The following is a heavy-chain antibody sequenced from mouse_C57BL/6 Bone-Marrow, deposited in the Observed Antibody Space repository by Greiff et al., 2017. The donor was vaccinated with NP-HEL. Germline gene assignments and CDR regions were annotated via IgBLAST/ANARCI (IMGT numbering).Heavy chain of an antibody. J-gene: IGHJ4*01. D-gene: IGHD1-1*01. CDR1: GFTFSSYA. CDR3: ARDDYYGSSYLYYYAMDY. Sequence: EVKLVESGGGLVKPGGSLKLSCAASGFTFSSYAMSWVRQTPEKRLEWVATISDGGSYTYYPDNVKGRFTISRDNAKNNLYLQMSHLKSEDTAMYYCARDDYYGSSYLYYYAMDYWGQGTSVTVSS. V-gene: IGHV5-4*03. CDR2: ISDGGSYT.